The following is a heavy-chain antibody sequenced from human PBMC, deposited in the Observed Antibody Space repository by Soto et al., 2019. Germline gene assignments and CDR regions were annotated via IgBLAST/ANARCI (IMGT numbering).Heavy chain of an antibody. V-gene: IGHV1-46*01. Sequence: ASVKVCGKASGYTFTSYYMHWVRQAPGQGLEWMGIINPSGGSTSYAQKFQGRVTMTRDTSTSTVYMELSSLRSEDTAVYYCAREDTAAAGTLYNWFDPWGQGTLVTVS. D-gene: IGHD6-13*01. CDR3: AREDTAAAGTLYNWFDP. CDR2: INPSGGST. J-gene: IGHJ5*02. CDR1: GYTFTSYY.